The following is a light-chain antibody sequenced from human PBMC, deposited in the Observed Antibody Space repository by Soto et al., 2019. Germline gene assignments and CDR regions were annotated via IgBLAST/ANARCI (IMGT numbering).Light chain of an antibody. CDR2: EAS. CDR1: QDITND. CDR3: QPYDNVPLT. V-gene: IGKV1-33*01. Sequence: DIQMTQSPSSLSASVGDRVTITCQASQDITNDLNWYQQKPGKAPKVLIYEASNLETGVPSRFSGSGSGTDYTFTISSLQSHDIATSFYQPYDNVPLTFGGGTNVEIK. J-gene: IGKJ4*01.